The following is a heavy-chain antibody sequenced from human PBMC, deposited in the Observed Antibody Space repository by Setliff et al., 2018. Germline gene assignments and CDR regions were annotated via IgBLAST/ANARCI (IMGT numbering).Heavy chain of an antibody. D-gene: IGHD3-10*01. CDR2: MNPNSGNT. V-gene: IGHV1-8*03. J-gene: IGHJ4*02. CDR3: ARGLLWFGEPSW. Sequence: SVKVSCKASGYTFTIYDINWVRQATGQGLEWMGWMNPNSGNTGYAQKFQGRVTITRNTSISTAYMELSSLRSEDTAVYYCARGLLWFGEPSWWGQGTLVTAPQ. CDR1: GYTFTIYD.